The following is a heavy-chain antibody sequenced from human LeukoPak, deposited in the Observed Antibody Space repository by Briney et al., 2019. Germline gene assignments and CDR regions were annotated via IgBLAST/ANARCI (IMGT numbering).Heavy chain of an antibody. CDR2: NYPGDSDT. CDR1: GNNFTSYW. CDR3: ATPHHLWFGEKRNAFDI. D-gene: IGHD3-10*01. V-gene: IGHV5-51*01. J-gene: IGHJ3*02. Sequence: ESLKIFCRSSGNNFTSYWIGWVRQMPGKGLEWMGINYPGDSDTRYSPSFQGQVTISADKSIRFAYLQLSSLKASDTAMYYCATPHHLWFGEKRNAFDIWGQGTMVTVSS.